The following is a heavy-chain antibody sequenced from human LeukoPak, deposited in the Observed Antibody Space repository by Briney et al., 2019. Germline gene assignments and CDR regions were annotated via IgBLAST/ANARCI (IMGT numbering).Heavy chain of an antibody. CDR3: ARGAVFGGIDY. D-gene: IGHD3-3*01. J-gene: IGHJ4*02. V-gene: IGHV1-69*01. Sequence: GASVKVSCKASGGTFSSYAIRWVRQAPGQGLEWMGGIIPIFGTANYAQKFQGRVTITADESTSTAYMELSSLRSEDTAVYYCARGAVFGGIDYWGQGTLVTVSS. CDR1: GGTFSSYA. CDR2: IIPIFGTA.